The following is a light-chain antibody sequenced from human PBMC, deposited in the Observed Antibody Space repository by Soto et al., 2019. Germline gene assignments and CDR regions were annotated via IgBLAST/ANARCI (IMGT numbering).Light chain of an antibody. CDR1: SSNIGNNY. CDR2: DNN. J-gene: IGLJ2*01. V-gene: IGLV1-51*01. Sequence: QSVLTQPPSVSAAPGQKVTISCSGSSSNIGNNYVSWYQQLPGTAPKLLIYDNNKRPSGIPDRFFGSKSGTSATLGITGLQTGDEADYYCGTWDGSLSAVVFGGGTKVTVL. CDR3: GTWDGSLSAVV.